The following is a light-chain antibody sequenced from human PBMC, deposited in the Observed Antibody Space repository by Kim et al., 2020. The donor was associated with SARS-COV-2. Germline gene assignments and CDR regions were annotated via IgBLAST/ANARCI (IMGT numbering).Light chain of an antibody. CDR1: SSDIGGYNY. Sequence: QSALTQPASVSGSPGQSITISCTGTSSDIGGYNYVSWYQQHPGKAPKLMIYGVTNRPSGVSNRFSGSKSGNTASLPISGLQAEDEADYYCSSYTISNTLVVFGGGTQLTVL. V-gene: IGLV2-14*03. CDR2: GVT. J-gene: IGLJ3*02. CDR3: SSYTISNTLVV.